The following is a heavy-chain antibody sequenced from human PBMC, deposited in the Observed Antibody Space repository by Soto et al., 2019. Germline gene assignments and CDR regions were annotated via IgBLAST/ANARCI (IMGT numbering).Heavy chain of an antibody. V-gene: IGHV3-9*01. D-gene: IGHD1-26*01. CDR3: AKGTSTLGATFDP. CDR2: MSWNSGSI. CDR1: GFTFDDYA. Sequence: EVQLVESGGGLVQPGRSLRLSCAASGFTFDDYAMHWVRQAPGKGLEWVSGMSWNSGSIGYADSVKGRFTISRDNAKNSLYLQMNSLRAEDTALYYCAKGTSTLGATFDPWGQGTLVTVSS. J-gene: IGHJ5*02.